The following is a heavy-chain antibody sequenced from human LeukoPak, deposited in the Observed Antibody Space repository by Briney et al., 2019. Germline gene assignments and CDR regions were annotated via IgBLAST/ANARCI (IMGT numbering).Heavy chain of an antibody. CDR3: ARDYGSTHFFDY. CDR2: ISYDGGNK. J-gene: IGHJ4*02. V-gene: IGHV3-30-3*01. Sequence: PGGSLRLSCAASGFTFSTYAIHWVRQAPGKGLEWVAVISYDGGNKYYADSVKGRFTISRDNSKKTLFLQINSLRADDTAVYHCARDYGSTHFFDYWGQGALVTVSS. CDR1: GFTFSTYA. D-gene: IGHD3-22*01.